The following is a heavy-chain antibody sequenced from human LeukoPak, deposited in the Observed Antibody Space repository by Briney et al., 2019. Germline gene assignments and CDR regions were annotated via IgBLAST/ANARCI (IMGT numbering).Heavy chain of an antibody. J-gene: IGHJ6*02. CDR2: INPSGGST. CDR1: GYTFTSYY. CDR3: ARDREACSSTSCYPYYYYGMDV. Sequence: ASVNVSCKASGYTFTSYYMHWVRQAPGQGLEWMGIINPSGGSTSYAQKFQGRVTMTRDTSTSTVYMELSSLRSEDTAVYYCARDREACSSTSCYPYYYYGMDVWGQGTTVTVS. V-gene: IGHV1-46*01. D-gene: IGHD2-2*01.